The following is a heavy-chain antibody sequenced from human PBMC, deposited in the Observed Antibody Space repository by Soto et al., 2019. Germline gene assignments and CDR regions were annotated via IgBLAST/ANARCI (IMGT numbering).Heavy chain of an antibody. V-gene: IGHV4-39*07. J-gene: IGHJ3*02. Sequence: QLQLQESGPGLVKPSETLSLTCTVSGGSISSSSYYWGWIRQPPGKGLEWIGSIYYSGSTFSNPSLKSRVTISVDTSKNQFSLRLSSVTAADTAVYYCARDAPHLYDSSGYYGRAFDIWGQGTMVTVSS. CDR1: GGSISSSSYY. D-gene: IGHD3-22*01. CDR3: ARDAPHLYDSSGYYGRAFDI. CDR2: IYYSGST.